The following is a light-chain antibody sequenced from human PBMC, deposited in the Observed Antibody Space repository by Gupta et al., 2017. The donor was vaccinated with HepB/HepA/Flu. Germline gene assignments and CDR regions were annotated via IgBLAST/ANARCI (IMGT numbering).Light chain of an antibody. J-gene: IGKJ1*01. CDR3: VQCTRWRS. CDR2: KVS. CDR1: RSLVYSDGDTY. Sequence: DGMLSQSPLSLPLTLGQPASISCRSKRSLVYSDGDTYLSWIQQRPGQSPRRLIYKVSRVDYGVPDRLSGSGSGSDFTLMNRSGGAEDGGVYYCVQCTRWRSFGQGTKVEIE. V-gene: IGKV2-30*01.